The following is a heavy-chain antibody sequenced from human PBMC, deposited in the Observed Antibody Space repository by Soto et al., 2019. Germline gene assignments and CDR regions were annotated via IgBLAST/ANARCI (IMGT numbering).Heavy chain of an antibody. Sequence: SETLSLTCTVSGGSISSHYWSWIRQPPGKGLEWIGYIYYSGSANYNPSLKSRVTISVDTSKNQFSLKLSSVTAADTAVYYCARDRRLWGLDYWGQGTLVTVSS. J-gene: IGHJ4*02. CDR1: GGSISSHY. V-gene: IGHV4-59*11. CDR2: IYYSGSA. CDR3: ARDRRLWGLDY. D-gene: IGHD2-21*01.